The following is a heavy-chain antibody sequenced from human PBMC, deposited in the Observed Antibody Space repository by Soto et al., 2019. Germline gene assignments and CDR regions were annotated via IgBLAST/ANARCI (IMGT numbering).Heavy chain of an antibody. Sequence: ASETLSLTCTVSGGSISSGGYYWSWIRQHPGKGLEWIGYIYYSGSTYYNPSLKSRVTISVDTSKNQFSLKLSSVTAADTAVYYCARAGGEAYGSGSYKLDPWGQGTLVTVSS. CDR3: ARAGGEAYGSGSYKLDP. CDR2: IYYSGST. CDR1: GGSISSGGYY. V-gene: IGHV4-31*03. D-gene: IGHD3-10*01. J-gene: IGHJ5*02.